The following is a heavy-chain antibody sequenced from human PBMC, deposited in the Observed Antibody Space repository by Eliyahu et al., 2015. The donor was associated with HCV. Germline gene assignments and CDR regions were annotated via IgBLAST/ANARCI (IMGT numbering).Heavy chain of an antibody. CDR2: ISASGGRT. CDR1: GFTFTNFA. CDR3: AKSDDFWSDHIENWFDS. J-gene: IGHJ5*01. D-gene: IGHD3-3*01. Sequence: EVQLLESGGGLVQPGGSLRLXXAASGFTFTNFAMSWVRQAPGKGLEXVSSISASGGRTYXXDSVXGRFTISRDNSKNTLYLQMXGLRAEDTAVHYCAKSDDFWSDHIENWFDSWGQGSLVTVSS. V-gene: IGHV3-23*01.